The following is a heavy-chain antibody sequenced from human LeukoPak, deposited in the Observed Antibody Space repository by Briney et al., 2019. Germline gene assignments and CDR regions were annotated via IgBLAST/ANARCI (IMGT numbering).Heavy chain of an antibody. J-gene: IGHJ4*02. V-gene: IGHV4-30-2*01. CDR2: IYHSGST. CDR3: ARGADSNYDILTGYSRIYFDY. D-gene: IGHD3-9*01. Sequence: SQTLSLTCAVSGGSISSGGYSWSRIRQPPGKGLEWIGYIYHSGSTYYNPSLKSRVTISVDRSKNQFSLKLSSVTAADTAVYYCARGADSNYDILTGYSRIYFDYWGQGTLVTVSS. CDR1: GGSISSGGYS.